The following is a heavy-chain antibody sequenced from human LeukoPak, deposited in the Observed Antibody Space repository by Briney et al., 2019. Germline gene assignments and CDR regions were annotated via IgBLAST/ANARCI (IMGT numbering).Heavy chain of an antibody. CDR2: ISSSSYI. V-gene: IGHV3-21*01. J-gene: IGHJ4*02. CDR1: GFTFSSYS. D-gene: IGHD3-10*01. Sequence: GGSLRLSCAASGFTFSSYSMNWVRQAPGKGLEWVSSISSSSYIYYADSVKGRFTISRDNAKNSLYLQMNSLRAEDTAVYYCARIRGPQSSGDYWGQGTLVTVSS. CDR3: ARIRGPQSSGDY.